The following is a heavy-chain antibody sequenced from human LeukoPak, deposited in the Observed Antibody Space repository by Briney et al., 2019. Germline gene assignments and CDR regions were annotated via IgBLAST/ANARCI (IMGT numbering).Heavy chain of an antibody. Sequence: GGSLRLSCAASGFTFSSYGMHWVRQAPGKGLEWVSLIYSGVSTYYADSVRGGFTISRDNSKNTLYLQMNSLRAEDTAVYYCARHISGQYYYYGMDVWGQGTTVTVSS. CDR1: GFTFSSYG. V-gene: IGHV3-NL1*01. D-gene: IGHD2-21*01. J-gene: IGHJ6*02. CDR2: IYSGVST. CDR3: ARHISGQYYYYGMDV.